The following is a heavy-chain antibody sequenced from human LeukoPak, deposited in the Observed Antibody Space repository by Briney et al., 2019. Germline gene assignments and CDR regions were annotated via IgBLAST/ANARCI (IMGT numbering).Heavy chain of an antibody. J-gene: IGHJ4*02. Sequence: GGSLRLSCAASGFTFDDYAMHWVRQAPGKGLEWVSGISWNSGSIGYADSVKGRFTISRDNAKNSPYLQMNSLRAEDMALYYCAKDLDGGGAIYDSSGFDYWGQGTLVTVSS. CDR3: AKDLDGGGAIYDSSGFDY. D-gene: IGHD3-22*01. CDR2: ISWNSGSI. V-gene: IGHV3-9*03. CDR1: GFTFDDYA.